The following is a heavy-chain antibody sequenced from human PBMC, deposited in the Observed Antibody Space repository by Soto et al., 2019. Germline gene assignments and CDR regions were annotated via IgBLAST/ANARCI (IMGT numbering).Heavy chain of an antibody. CDR2: IYYSGST. D-gene: IGHD3-3*01. CDR1: CESISSDY. CDR3: ARGRLYDFWSASNWFDP. V-gene: IGHV4-59*01. Sequence: PSGSLSITWTVSCESISSDYWSWIRQTPGKGLEWIGYIYYSGSTNYNPSLKSRVTISVDTSKNQFSLKLSSVTAADTAVYYCARGRLYDFWSASNWFDPWGQGTLVTVSS. J-gene: IGHJ5*02.